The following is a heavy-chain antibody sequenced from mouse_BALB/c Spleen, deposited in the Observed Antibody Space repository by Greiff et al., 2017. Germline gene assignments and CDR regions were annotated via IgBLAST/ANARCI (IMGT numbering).Heavy chain of an antibody. V-gene: IGHV5-6-5*01. CDR3: ARGLYGLYAMDY. D-gene: IGHD2-10*02. CDR1: GFTFSSYA. Sequence: EVKLMESGGGLVKPGGSLKLSCAASGFTFSSYAMSWVRQTPEKRLEWVASISSGGSTYYPDSVKGRFTISRDNARNILYLQMSSLRSEDTAMYYCARGLYGLYAMDYWGQGTSVTVSS. CDR2: ISSGGST. J-gene: IGHJ4*01.